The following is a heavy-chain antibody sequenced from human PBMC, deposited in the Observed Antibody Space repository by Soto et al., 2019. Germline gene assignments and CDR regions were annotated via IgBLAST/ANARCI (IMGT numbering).Heavy chain of an antibody. D-gene: IGHD3-22*01. V-gene: IGHV4-30-4*08. CDR2: IYYSGST. CDR1: GGSISSSSYY. CDR3: ARVDGVYYYDIP. J-gene: IGHJ5*02. Sequence: SETLSLTCTVSGGSISSSSYYWGWIRQPSGNGLEWIGYIYYSGSTYYNPSLKSRVTISVDMSKNQFSLKLSSVTAADTAVYYCARVDGVYYYDIPWGQGTLVTVSS.